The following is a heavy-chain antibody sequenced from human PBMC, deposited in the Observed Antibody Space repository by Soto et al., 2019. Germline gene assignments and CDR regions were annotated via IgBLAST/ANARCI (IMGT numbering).Heavy chain of an antibody. D-gene: IGHD6-25*01. CDR2: INVGDGNT. CDR1: GYIFTNYG. Sequence: QVQFVQSGAEVKGPGASVKVSCKASGYIFTNYGIHWLRQAPGQSLEWMGWINVGDGNTKYSQKFQGRVTISRDTAACTAYMELSSPRSEDTAVYYCARRVEAGATTPRDWYFAFWGPGTLVTVSS. J-gene: IGHJ2*01. V-gene: IGHV1-3*01. CDR3: ARRVEAGATTPRDWYFAF.